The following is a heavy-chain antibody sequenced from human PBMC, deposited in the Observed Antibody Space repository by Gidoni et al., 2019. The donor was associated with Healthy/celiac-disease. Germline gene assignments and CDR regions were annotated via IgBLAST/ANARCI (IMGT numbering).Heavy chain of an antibody. CDR1: GGPISSSSYY. J-gene: IGHJ4*02. Sequence: QLQLQVSGPGLVKPSETLSLTCTVSGGPISSSSYYWGWIRQPPGKGLEWIGSIYYSGSTYYNPSLKSRVTISVDTSKNQFSLKLSSVTAADTAVYYCARHVGRSLVLGDYWGQGTLVTVSS. CDR3: ARHVGRSLVLGDY. V-gene: IGHV4-39*01. D-gene: IGHD3-16*01. CDR2: IYYSGST.